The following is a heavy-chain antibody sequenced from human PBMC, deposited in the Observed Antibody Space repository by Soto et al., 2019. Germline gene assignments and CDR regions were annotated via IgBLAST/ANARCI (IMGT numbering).Heavy chain of an antibody. D-gene: IGHD3-3*01. CDR3: ARDRGLRFLEWLPFDY. Sequence: QVQLVESGGGVVQPGRSLRLSCAASGFTFSSYGMHWVRQAPGKGLEWVAVIWYDGSKKYYADSVKGRFTISRDNSKNTLYLQMNSLRAEDTAVYYCARDRGLRFLEWLPFDYGGQGTLVTVSS. CDR2: IWYDGSKK. CDR1: GFTFSSYG. V-gene: IGHV3-33*01. J-gene: IGHJ4*02.